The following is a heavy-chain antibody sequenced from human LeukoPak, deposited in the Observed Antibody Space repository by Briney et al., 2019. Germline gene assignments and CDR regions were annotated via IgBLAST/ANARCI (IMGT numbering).Heavy chain of an antibody. CDR1: GGSISSYY. Sequence: SETLSLTCTVSGGSISSYYWSWIRQPPGKGLEWIGYIYYSGSTNYNPSLKSRVTISVDTSKNQFSLKLSSVTAADTAVYYCARGGDQLGLPNWYFDLWGRGTLVTVSS. CDR3: ARGGDQLGLPNWYFDL. J-gene: IGHJ2*01. CDR2: IYYSGST. V-gene: IGHV4-59*12. D-gene: IGHD7-27*01.